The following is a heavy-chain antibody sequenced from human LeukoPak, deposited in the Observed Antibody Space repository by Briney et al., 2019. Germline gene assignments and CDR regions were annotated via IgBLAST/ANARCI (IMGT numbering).Heavy chain of an antibody. D-gene: IGHD2-2*01. V-gene: IGHV1-69-2*01. CDR3: ARSGHCSGTSCYAEGIDY. J-gene: IGHJ4*02. Sequence: GASVKVSCKASGYTFTDYYMHWVQQAPGKGLEWMGRVDPEDGETIYAEKFQGRVTITADTSTDTAYMELSSLRSDDTAVYYCARSGHCSGTSCYAEGIDYWGQGTLVTVSS. CDR1: GYTFTDYY. CDR2: VDPEDGET.